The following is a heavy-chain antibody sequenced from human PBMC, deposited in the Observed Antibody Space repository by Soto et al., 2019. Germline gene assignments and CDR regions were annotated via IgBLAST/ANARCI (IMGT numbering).Heavy chain of an antibody. CDR3: ARASRKPYYYYYGMDV. CDR2: IYHSRST. J-gene: IGHJ6*02. V-gene: IGHV4-4*02. Sequence: TAETLSLTCAVSGCSISSCYWWCWVRQPPGKGLEWIGEIYHSRSTNYNPSLKSRFTISVDKSKNQLSLKLNTLTAADTAVYYCARASRKPYYYYYGMDVWGQGTTVTVSS. CDR1: GCSISSCYW.